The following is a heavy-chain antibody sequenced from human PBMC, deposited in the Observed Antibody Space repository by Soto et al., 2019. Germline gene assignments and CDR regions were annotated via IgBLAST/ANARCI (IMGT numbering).Heavy chain of an antibody. D-gene: IGHD3-9*01. Sequence: GGSLRLSCAASGFTFSSYGMHWVRQAPGKGLEWVAVIWYDGSDKYYADSVKGRFTISRDNSKNTLYLQMNSLRAEDTAVYYCARDPLEAGLGYFQHWGQGTLVTVSS. CDR2: IWYDGSDK. V-gene: IGHV3-33*01. CDR1: GFTFSSYG. CDR3: ARDPLEAGLGYFQH. J-gene: IGHJ1*01.